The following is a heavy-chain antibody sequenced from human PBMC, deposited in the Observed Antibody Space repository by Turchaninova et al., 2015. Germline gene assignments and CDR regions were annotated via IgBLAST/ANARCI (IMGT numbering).Heavy chain of an antibody. Sequence: GSLRLSCAASGFAFSSYAMNWVRQAPGKGLEWVAGISGTGLATDYADSVKGRFTISRDNSRNTMFLQMNSLRAEDTAVYFCAKHALYNTPRPFDSWGQGTLVTVSS. V-gene: IGHV3-23*01. CDR2: ISGTGLAT. J-gene: IGHJ4*02. CDR1: GFAFSSYA. CDR3: AKHALYNTPRPFDS. D-gene: IGHD1-1*01.